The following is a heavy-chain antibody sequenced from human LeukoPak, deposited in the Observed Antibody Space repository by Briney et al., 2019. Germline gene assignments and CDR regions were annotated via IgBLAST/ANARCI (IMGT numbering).Heavy chain of an antibody. CDR3: TTRIAAAGRGDY. V-gene: IGHV3-15*01. D-gene: IGHD6-13*01. Sequence: PGGSLRLSCAASGFTFSNAWMSWVRQAPGKGLEWVGRIKSKTDGGATDYAAPVKGRFTISRDDSKNTLYLQMNSLKTEDTAVYYCTTRIAAAGRGDYWGQGTLVTVSS. J-gene: IGHJ4*02. CDR2: IKSKTDGGAT. CDR1: GFTFSNAW.